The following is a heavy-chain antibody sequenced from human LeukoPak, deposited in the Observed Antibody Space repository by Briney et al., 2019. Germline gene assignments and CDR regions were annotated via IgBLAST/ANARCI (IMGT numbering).Heavy chain of an antibody. CDR1: GFSFSAYI. D-gene: IGHD3-9*01. V-gene: IGHV3-64*01. Sequence: GGSLRLSCVASGFSFSAYIMHWVRQAPGKGLEYVSAIRSDGSSTFYPNSVKGRFTISRDNSKSTLYLQMGSLRAEDTAVYYCARDKRYFNYWGQGTLVTVSS. J-gene: IGHJ4*02. CDR3: ARDKRYFNY. CDR2: IRSDGSST.